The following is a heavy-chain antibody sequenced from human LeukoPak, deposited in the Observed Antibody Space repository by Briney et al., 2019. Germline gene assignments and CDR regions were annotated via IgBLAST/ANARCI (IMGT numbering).Heavy chain of an antibody. CDR2: INPNSGGT. Sequence: APVKVSCKASGYTFTGYYMHWVRQAPGQGLEWMGWINPNSGGTNYAQKFQGRVTMTRDTSISTAYMELSRLRSDDTAVYYCASPAPPGYSSGWYSPPPFDYWGQGTLVTVSS. D-gene: IGHD6-19*01. CDR3: ASPAPPGYSSGWYSPPPFDY. J-gene: IGHJ4*02. CDR1: GYTFTGYY. V-gene: IGHV1-2*02.